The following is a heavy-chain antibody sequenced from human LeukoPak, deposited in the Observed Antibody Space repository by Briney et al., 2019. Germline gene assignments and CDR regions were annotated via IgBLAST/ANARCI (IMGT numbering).Heavy chain of an antibody. D-gene: IGHD3-3*01. Sequence: GGSLRLSCAASGFTFRVYTMNWVRQAPGKGLEWVSSIGSSSSDISYADSVKGRFTISRDNAKNSLYLQMNSLRAEDTAVYYCARVPGGLEWADFEYWGQGTLVTVSS. J-gene: IGHJ4*02. CDR3: ARVPGGLEWADFEY. V-gene: IGHV3-21*01. CDR1: GFTFRVYT. CDR2: IGSSSSDI.